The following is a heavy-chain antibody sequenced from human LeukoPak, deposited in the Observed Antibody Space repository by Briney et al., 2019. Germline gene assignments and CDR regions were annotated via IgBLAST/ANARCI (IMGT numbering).Heavy chain of an antibody. Sequence: PPETLSLTCTVSGGSISSGGYYWSWIRQHPGKGLEWIGYIYYSGSTYYNPSLKSRVTISVDTSKNQFSLKLSSVTAADTAVYYCARTIQYYYYMDVWGKGTTVTVSS. D-gene: IGHD5-18*01. CDR1: GGSISSGGYY. J-gene: IGHJ6*03. CDR3: ARTIQYYYYMDV. V-gene: IGHV4-31*03. CDR2: IYYSGST.